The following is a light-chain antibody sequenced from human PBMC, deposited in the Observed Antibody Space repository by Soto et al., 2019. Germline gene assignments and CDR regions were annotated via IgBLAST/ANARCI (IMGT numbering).Light chain of an antibody. V-gene: IGKV3-11*01. J-gene: IGKJ5*01. Sequence: EIVLTQSPATLSLSPGESATLPCRASQTFSSHLAWYQQKPGQAPGLLIYDASKRATGIPARFSGRGSGTDFSHPISSVEPDDVSVDYCQQRSSWPPVITCGQGTRLQIK. CDR3: QQRSSWPPVIT. CDR2: DAS. CDR1: QTFSSH.